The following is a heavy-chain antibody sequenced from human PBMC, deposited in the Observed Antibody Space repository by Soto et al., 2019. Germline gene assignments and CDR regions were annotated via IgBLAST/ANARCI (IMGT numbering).Heavy chain of an antibody. D-gene: IGHD6-19*01. CDR2: VSHDGRNT. CDR3: AKGGRQWLVTSDFNY. Sequence: VQLVESGGGVVQPGRSLRLSCAASGFTFSDYTMHWVRQAPGKGLEWVAVVSHDGRNTHYEDSVKGRFTISRDSSKNTVSLEMTSLRAEDTAVYYCAKGGRQWLVTSDFNYWGQGALVTVSS. V-gene: IGHV3-30*18. CDR1: GFTFSDYT. J-gene: IGHJ4*02.